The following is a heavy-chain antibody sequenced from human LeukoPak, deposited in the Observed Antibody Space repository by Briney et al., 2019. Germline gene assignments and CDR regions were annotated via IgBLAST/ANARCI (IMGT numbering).Heavy chain of an antibody. D-gene: IGHD3-10*01. CDR2: IYHSGST. CDR3: ARDRSKNGDGGIDP. V-gene: IGHV4-4*02. CDR1: GGSISSSDW. J-gene: IGHJ5*02. Sequence: SGTLSLTCAVSGGSISSSDWWCWVRQPPGKGLEWIGEIYHSGSTNYNPSLKSRVTISVDKSKNQFSLKLSSVTAADTAVYYCARDRSKNGDGGIDPWGQGTLVTVSS.